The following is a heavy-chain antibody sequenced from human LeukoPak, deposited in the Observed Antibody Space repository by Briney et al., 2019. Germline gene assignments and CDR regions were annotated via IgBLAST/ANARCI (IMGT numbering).Heavy chain of an antibody. CDR1: RFTFSRYW. D-gene: IGHD3-10*01. J-gene: IGHJ4*02. Sequence: GGSLRLSCAASRFTFSRYWMSWVRQAPGKGLEWVANIKQDGSEKYYVDSVKGRFTISRDNAKNSLYLQMNSLRAEDTAVYYCANWPLLWFGEHYFDYWGQGTLVTVSS. CDR2: IKQDGSEK. V-gene: IGHV3-7*05. CDR3: ANWPLLWFGEHYFDY.